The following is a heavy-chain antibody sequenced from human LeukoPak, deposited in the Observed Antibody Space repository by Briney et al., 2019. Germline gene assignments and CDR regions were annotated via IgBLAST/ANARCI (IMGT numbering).Heavy chain of an antibody. CDR2: IYTGGST. CDR3: ARSQLGRSHLPEQFDP. CDR1: GFIVSSNY. D-gene: IGHD1-1*01. Sequence: GGSLRLSCAASGFIVSSNYMSWVRQAPGKGLEWVSVIYTGGSTYYADSVKGRFTISRDNSKNTLYLQMSSLRAEDTAVYYCARSQLGRSHLPEQFDPWGQGTLVTVSP. V-gene: IGHV3-53*01. J-gene: IGHJ5*02.